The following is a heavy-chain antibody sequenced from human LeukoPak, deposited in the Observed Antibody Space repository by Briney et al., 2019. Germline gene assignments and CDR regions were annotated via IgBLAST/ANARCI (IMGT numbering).Heavy chain of an antibody. V-gene: IGHV4-59*01. D-gene: IGHD6-19*01. CDR2: IYYSGST. Sequence: SETLSLTCTVSGGSISSYYWSWIRQPPGKGLEWIGYIYYSGSTNYNPSLKSRVTISVDTSKNHFSLKLSSVTAADTAVYYCARADSGGWGGDFGYWGQGALVTVSS. CDR1: GGSISSYY. J-gene: IGHJ4*02. CDR3: ARADSGGWGGDFGY.